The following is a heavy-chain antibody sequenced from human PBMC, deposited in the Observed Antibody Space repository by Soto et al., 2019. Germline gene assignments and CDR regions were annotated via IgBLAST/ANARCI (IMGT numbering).Heavy chain of an antibody. CDR3: ARFFGSGFDY. CDR1: GFTFSTDS. Sequence: EVQLVESGGGLVQPGGSLRLSCVASGFTFSTDSMNWVRQAPGKGLEWVAHISTSGATRYYADSVKGRFTISRDNAKTSLYLQMDSLRHEETAVYYCARFFGSGFDYWGQGTLVTVSS. J-gene: IGHJ4*02. CDR2: ISTSGATR. V-gene: IGHV3-48*02. D-gene: IGHD6-19*01.